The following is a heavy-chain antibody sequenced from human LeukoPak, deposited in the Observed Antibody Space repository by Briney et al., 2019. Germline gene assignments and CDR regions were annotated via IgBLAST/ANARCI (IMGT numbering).Heavy chain of an antibody. CDR1: GFTFSSYS. Sequence: GGSLRLSCAASGFTFSSYSVNWVRQAPGKGLEWVSSISSSSSYIYYADSVKGRFTISRDNAKNSLYLQMNSLRAEDTAVYYCARYSGSYEGYFDYWGQGTLVTVSS. V-gene: IGHV3-21*01. J-gene: IGHJ4*02. CDR2: ISSSSSYI. CDR3: ARYSGSYEGYFDY. D-gene: IGHD1-26*01.